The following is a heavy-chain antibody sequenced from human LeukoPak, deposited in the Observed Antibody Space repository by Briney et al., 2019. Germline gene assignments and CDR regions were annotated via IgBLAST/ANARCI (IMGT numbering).Heavy chain of an antibody. Sequence: ASVKVSCKASGYTFTGYYMHWVRQAPGQGLEWMGWINPNSGGTNYAQKFQGRVTMTRDTSISTAYMELSRLRSDDTAVYYCAREPITMIVVVITSYYFDYWGQGTLVTVSS. CDR2: INPNSGGT. D-gene: IGHD3-22*01. J-gene: IGHJ4*02. CDR3: AREPITMIVVVITSYYFDY. CDR1: GYTFTGYY. V-gene: IGHV1-2*02.